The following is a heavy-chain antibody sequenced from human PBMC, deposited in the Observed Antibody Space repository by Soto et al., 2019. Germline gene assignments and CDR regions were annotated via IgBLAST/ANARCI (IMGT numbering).Heavy chain of an antibody. CDR1: GGSISSYY. CDR2: IYYSGSA. Sequence: QVQLQESGPGLVKPSETLSLTCTVSGGSISSYYWSWIRQPPGKGLEWIGYIYYSGSANYNPSLKSRVHRALDTSKHQFPRTLSSVTPADRAVYCCSRLGRDSSGLLDYWGQGTLVTVSS. J-gene: IGHJ4*02. D-gene: IGHD3-22*01. CDR3: SRLGRDSSGLLDY. V-gene: IGHV4-59*01.